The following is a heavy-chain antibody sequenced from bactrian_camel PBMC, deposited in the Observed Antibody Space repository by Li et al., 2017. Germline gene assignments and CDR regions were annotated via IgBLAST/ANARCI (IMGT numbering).Heavy chain of an antibody. CDR3: AAERSCGTWFRLWAATYDY. J-gene: IGHJ4*01. D-gene: IGHD1*01. CDR1: TPTYPYSNYC. V-gene: IGHV3S42*01. Sequence: DVQLVESGGGSVQAGGSLRLSCAASTPTYPYSNYCIAWFRQAPGKEREGVAAIDSEGSTSYAESVKGRFTISKDDAKNILYLQMNNLKPEDTAMYYCAAERSCGTWFRLWAATYDYWGQGTQVTVS. CDR2: IDSEGST.